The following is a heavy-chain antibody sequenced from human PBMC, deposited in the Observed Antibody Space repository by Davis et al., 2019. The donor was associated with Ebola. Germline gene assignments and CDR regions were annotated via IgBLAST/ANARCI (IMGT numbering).Heavy chain of an antibody. CDR3: ARHAYHFDL. CDR1: GGSINTYY. J-gene: IGHJ5*02. CDR2: IYYTGST. V-gene: IGHV4-59*08. D-gene: IGHD3-16*01. Sequence: MPSETLSLTCTVSGGSINTYYWSWIRQAPGKGLEWIGYIYYTGSTSHSPSLKSRVTISVNTSKNQFSLRLSSVTAADTAVYYCARHAYHFDLWGQGTLVTVSS.